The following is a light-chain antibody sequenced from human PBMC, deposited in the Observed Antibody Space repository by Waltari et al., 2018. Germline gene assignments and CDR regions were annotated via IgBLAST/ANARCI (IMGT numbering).Light chain of an antibody. J-gene: IGKJ4*01. CDR1: QSVSSTY. CDR3: QHYGTSPPLT. CDR2: GAS. V-gene: IGKV3-20*01. Sequence: EVVLTQSPGTLSLSPGERATLPCRASQSVSSTYLAWYQQQAGQAPRLLIYGASIRATGIPDRFSGAGSGTDFTLIISRLEPEDFAMYYCQHYGTSPPLTFGGGTKVEIK.